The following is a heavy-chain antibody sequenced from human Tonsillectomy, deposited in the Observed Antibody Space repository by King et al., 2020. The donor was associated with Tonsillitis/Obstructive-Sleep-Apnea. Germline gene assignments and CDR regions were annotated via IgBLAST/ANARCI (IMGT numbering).Heavy chain of an antibody. CDR3: AGEPGHATCYFDY. CDR2: FTPSGGSA. J-gene: IGHJ4*02. CDR1: GYTFTNYY. V-gene: IGHV1-46*01. D-gene: IGHD2-2*01. Sequence: VQLVESGAEVKKPGASVRIACTTTGYTFTNYYIHWVRQAPGQGLEYMGMFTPSGGSASYAQKFQGRVTMTRDTSTSTVYMEMSSLRSEDTAVYYCAGEPGHATCYFDYWGQGTLVTVSS.